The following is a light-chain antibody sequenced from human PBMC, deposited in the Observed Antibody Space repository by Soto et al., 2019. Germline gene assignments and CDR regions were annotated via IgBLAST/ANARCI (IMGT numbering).Light chain of an antibody. J-gene: IGKJ3*01. CDR2: AAS. CDR1: QDIYNY. CDR3: QKYSSVPFT. V-gene: IGKV1-27*01. Sequence: DIQMTQSPSSLSASVGDTVSITCRASQDIYNYLAWYQKKPGKPPKPLISAASTLHSGVPSRFSGSGSGTDFTLTISSLQPEDVATYYCQKYSSVPFTFGPGTTVDIK.